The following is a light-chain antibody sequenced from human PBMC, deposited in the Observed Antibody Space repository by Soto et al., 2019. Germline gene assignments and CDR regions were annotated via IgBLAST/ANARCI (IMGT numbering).Light chain of an antibody. CDR2: EVS. V-gene: IGLV2-14*01. Sequence: QSALTQPASVSGSPGQSITISCTGTSSDVGGYNYVSWYQQHPGEAPKLMIYEVSNRPSGVSNRFSGSKSGNTASLTISGLHAEDEAEYYCSSYTSSSTLDVVLGGGTKLTVL. CDR1: SSDVGGYNY. CDR3: SSYTSSSTLDVV. J-gene: IGLJ2*01.